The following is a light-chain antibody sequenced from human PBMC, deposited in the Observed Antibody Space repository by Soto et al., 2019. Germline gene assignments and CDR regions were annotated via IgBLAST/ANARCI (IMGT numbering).Light chain of an antibody. CDR2: AAS. Sequence: DIQMTQSPSSLSASVGEKGTITCRASNGISNYLAWYQPKPGKVPKLLIYAASTLQSGVPSRFSGSGSGTDFTLTISSLQPEDVATYYCQKYNSAPRGITFGQGTRLEIK. CDR3: QKYNSAPRGIT. V-gene: IGKV1-27*01. J-gene: IGKJ5*01. CDR1: NGISNY.